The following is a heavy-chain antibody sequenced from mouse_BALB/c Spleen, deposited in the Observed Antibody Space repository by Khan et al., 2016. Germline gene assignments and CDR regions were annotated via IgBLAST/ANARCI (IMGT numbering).Heavy chain of an antibody. Sequence: EVQLQESGPGLVKPSQSLSLTCTVTGYSITSGYGWNWIRQFPGNKLEWIGYISYSGSTNNNPSLKSRISINRDPSKNQLFLQLNSLTTKDQATYFCSRTARIKYWGQGTTLTVSS. CDR2: ISYSGST. CDR3: SRTARIKY. J-gene: IGHJ2*01. D-gene: IGHD1-2*01. V-gene: IGHV3-2*02. CDR1: GYSITSGYG.